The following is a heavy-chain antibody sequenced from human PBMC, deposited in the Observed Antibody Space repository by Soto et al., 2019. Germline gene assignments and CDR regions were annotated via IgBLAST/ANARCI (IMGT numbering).Heavy chain of an antibody. V-gene: IGHV1-2*02. CDR3: ARVSVDVPE. CDR1: GPTFIAYY. CDR2: IDPKSGGT. J-gene: IGHJ4*02. D-gene: IGHD5-12*01. Sequence: QLVQSGAEVKKPGASVKVSCKTSGPTFIAYYIHWVRQAPGQGLEWMGWIDPKSGGTTYEQKFLGRVTMTSDASINTAYMEVNRLTSDDTAVYYCARVSVDVPEWGQGTLLTVSS.